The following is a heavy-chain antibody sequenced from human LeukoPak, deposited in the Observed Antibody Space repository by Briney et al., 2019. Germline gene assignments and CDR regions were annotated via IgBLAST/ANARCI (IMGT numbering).Heavy chain of an antibody. CDR3: ARGQGYSLFPDNYYFDY. CDR2: INPNSGGT. CDR1: GFTFTGYY. D-gene: IGHD5-18*01. Sequence: ASVKVSCKASGFTFTGYYMHWVRQAPGQGLEWMGWINPNSGGTDYAQKFQGRVTMTRDTSIRTAYMELSRLKPDYTAVYYCARGQGYSLFPDNYYFDYWGQGALVTVSS. V-gene: IGHV1-2*02. J-gene: IGHJ4*02.